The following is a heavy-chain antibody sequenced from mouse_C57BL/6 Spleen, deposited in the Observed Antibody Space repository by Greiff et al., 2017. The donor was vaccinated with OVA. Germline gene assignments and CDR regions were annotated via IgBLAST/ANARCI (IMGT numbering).Heavy chain of an antibody. CDR1: GFNIKDYY. CDR2: IDPEDGDT. J-gene: IGHJ2*01. V-gene: IGHV14-1*01. D-gene: IGHD1-1*01. Sequence: EVQLQQSGAELVRPGASVKLSCTASGFNIKDYYMHWVKQRPEQGLEWIGRIDPEDGDTEYAPKFQGKATMTADTSSNTAYLQLSSLTSEATAVYYGTTRGVLTGSSFLDYWGQGTTLTVSS. CDR3: TTRGVLTGSSFLDY.